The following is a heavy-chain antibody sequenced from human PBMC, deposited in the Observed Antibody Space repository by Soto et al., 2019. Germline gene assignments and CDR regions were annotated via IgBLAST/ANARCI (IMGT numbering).Heavy chain of an antibody. CDR2: INTYNGMT. CDR3: AKSPRGEMATD. Sequence: QVQLVQSGGGVKKTWASVTVSCKASGYTFINYHITWVRQAPGQGLEWMAWINTYNGMTDYAQRFQGRVTMTRDTPTSPAYMELRNLGSDDTAVYFCAKSPRGEMATDWGQGTLVTVSS. D-gene: IGHD5-12*01. J-gene: IGHJ4*02. CDR1: GYTFINYH. V-gene: IGHV1-18*01.